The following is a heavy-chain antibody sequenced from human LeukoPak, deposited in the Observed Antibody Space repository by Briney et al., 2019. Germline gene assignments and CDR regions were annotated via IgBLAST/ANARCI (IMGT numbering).Heavy chain of an antibody. J-gene: IGHJ4*02. D-gene: IGHD6-19*01. CDR3: ARVESSGSYVYFDY. V-gene: IGHV4-59*01. Sequence: SETLSLTCAVYGGSFSGYYWSWIRQPPGKGLEWIGYIYYSGSTNYNPSLKSRVTISVDTSKNQFSLKLSSVTAADTAVYYCARVESSGSYVYFDYWGQGTLVTVSS. CDR2: IYYSGST. CDR1: GGSFSGYY.